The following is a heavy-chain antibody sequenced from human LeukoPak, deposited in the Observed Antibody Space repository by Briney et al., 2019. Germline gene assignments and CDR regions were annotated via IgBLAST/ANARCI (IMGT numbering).Heavy chain of an antibody. CDR1: GGSISSSSYY. CDR3: ARHVAAAIDY. D-gene: IGHD6-13*01. CDR2: IYYSGST. V-gene: IGHV4-39*01. J-gene: IGHJ4*02. Sequence: SETLSLTCTVSGGSISSSSYYWGWIRQPPGKGLEWIGSIYYSGSTYYNPSLKSRVTISVDTSKNQFSLKLSSVTAADPAVYYCARHVAAAIDYWGQGTLVTVSS.